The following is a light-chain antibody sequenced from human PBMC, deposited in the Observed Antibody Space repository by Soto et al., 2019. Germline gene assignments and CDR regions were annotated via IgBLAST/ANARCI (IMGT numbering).Light chain of an antibody. J-gene: IGLJ1*01. Sequence: QSALTQPASVSGSPGQSITISCTGTTSDVGRYNYVSWYQQQPGKAPKLIIYDVSNRPSGVSNRFSGSKSGNTASLTISGLQAEDEADYYCNSYTSSSTYVFGTGTKLTVL. CDR3: NSYTSSSTYV. CDR1: TSDVGRYNY. CDR2: DVS. V-gene: IGLV2-14*01.